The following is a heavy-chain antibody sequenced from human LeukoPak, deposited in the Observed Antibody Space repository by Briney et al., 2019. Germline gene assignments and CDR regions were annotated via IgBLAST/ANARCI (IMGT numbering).Heavy chain of an antibody. D-gene: IGHD5-18*01. CDR1: GYSISSGYY. CDR3: ARTDSYGYYFDY. V-gene: IGHV4-38-2*02. J-gene: IGHJ4*02. CDR2: IYHSGST. Sequence: PSETLSLTCTVSGYSISSGYYWGWIRQPPGKGLEWIGSIYHSGSTYYNPSLKSRVTMSVDTSKNHFSLKLSSVTAVDTAVYYCARTDSYGYYFDYWGQGTLVTVSS.